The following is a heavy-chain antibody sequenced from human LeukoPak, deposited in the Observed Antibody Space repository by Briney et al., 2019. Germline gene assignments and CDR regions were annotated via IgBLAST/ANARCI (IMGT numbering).Heavy chain of an antibody. J-gene: IGHJ4*02. CDR1: GGTLSSYA. CDR3: ARAEPYSSSWYYFDY. V-gene: IGHV1-69*01. Sequence: ASVKVSFKASGGTLSSYAISWVRQAPGQGLEWMGGIIPIFGTANYAQKFQGRVTITADESTSTAYMELSSLRSEDTAAYYCARAEPYSSSWYYFDYWGQGTLVTVSS. D-gene: IGHD6-13*01. CDR2: IIPIFGTA.